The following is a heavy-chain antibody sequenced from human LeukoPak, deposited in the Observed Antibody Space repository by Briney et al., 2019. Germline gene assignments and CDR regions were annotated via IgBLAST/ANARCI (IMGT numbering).Heavy chain of an antibody. D-gene: IGHD3-10*01. Sequence: GGSLRLSCAASGFTFSSYAIGWVRQAPGKGLEWVSAISGSGGSTYYADSVKGRFTISRDNSKNTLYLQMNSLRAEDTAVYYCAKGYYYGSGTFDYWGQGTLVTVSS. CDR3: AKGYYYGSGTFDY. V-gene: IGHV3-23*01. J-gene: IGHJ4*02. CDR1: GFTFSSYA. CDR2: ISGSGGST.